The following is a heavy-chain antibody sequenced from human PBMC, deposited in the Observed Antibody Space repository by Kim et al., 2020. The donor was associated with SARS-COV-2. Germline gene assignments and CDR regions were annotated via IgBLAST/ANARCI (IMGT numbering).Heavy chain of an antibody. CDR3: ARGYGSVWYPHDDCEI. CDR2: INPSGGST. CDR1: GYSFTSYD. J-gene: IGHJ3*02. Sequence: ASVKVSCKASGYSFTSYDIHWVRQAPGQGLEWMGIINPSGGSTNYAQKFQGRVTMTRDTSTSTVYMEVSSLRSEDTAVYYCARGYGSVWYPHDDCEIWG. V-gene: IGHV1-46*01. D-gene: IGHD6-19*01.